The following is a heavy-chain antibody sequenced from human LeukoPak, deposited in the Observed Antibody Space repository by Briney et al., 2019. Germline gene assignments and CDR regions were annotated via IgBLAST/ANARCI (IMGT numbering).Heavy chain of an antibody. Sequence: GGSLRLSCAASGFTVSSNYMNWVRQAPGKGLEWVSVIYGGGNIYYADSVKGRFTISRDNSKNTLYLQMNSLRAEDTAMYYCARDRSEMATLWAHFDYWGQGSLVTVSS. V-gene: IGHV3-53*01. CDR1: GFTVSSNY. CDR2: IYGGGNI. CDR3: ARDRSEMATLWAHFDY. D-gene: IGHD5-24*01. J-gene: IGHJ4*02.